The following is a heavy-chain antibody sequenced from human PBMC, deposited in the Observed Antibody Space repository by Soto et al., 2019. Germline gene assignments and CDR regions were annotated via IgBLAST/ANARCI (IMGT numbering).Heavy chain of an antibody. CDR2: IKNDVSEK. D-gene: IGHD2-2*02. J-gene: IGHJ4*02. V-gene: IGHV3-7*03. CDR3: LNRYPSDY. Sequence: VVSLILSCSSSVIITISYLICWFRQAPGSGLEWVSSIKNDVSEKYYMDSLKGRFTISRDNALNSLYLQMNSLRAEDTAVYFCLNRYPSDYWGQGTMVTVSS. CDR1: VIITISYL.